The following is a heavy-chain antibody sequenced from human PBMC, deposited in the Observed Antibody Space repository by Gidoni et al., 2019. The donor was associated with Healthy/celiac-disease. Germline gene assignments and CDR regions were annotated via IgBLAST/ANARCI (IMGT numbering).Heavy chain of an antibody. CDR3: AKVGLMIVVVIPWVDAFDI. CDR2: CSGRGGST. J-gene: IGHJ3*02. V-gene: IGHV3-23*01. D-gene: IGHD3-22*01. Sequence: EVQLLESGGGLVQPGGSLRLSCAASGFTFSSYAMSWVRQAPGTGLAWVSACSGRGGSTYYAYAVKGLFTISRDKSKNTLYLQMNSLRAEDTAVYYCAKVGLMIVVVIPWVDAFDIWGQGTMVTVSS. CDR1: GFTFSSYA.